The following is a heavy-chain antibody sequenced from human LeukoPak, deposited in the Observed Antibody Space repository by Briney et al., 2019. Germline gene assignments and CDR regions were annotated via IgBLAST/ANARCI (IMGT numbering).Heavy chain of an antibody. CDR1: GGSISSSSYY. J-gene: IGHJ4*02. D-gene: IGHD2-15*01. Sequence: TSETLSLTCTVSGGSISSSSYYWGWIRQPPGKGLEWIGSIYYSGSTYYNPSLKSRVTISVDTSKNQFSLKLSSVTAADTAVYYCARRRRKCSGGSCHSGVDYWGQGTLVTVSS. CDR3: ARRRRKCSGGSCHSGVDY. CDR2: IYYSGST. V-gene: IGHV4-39*01.